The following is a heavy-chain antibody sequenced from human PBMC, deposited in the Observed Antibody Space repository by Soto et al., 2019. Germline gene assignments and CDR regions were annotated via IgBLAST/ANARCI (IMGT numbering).Heavy chain of an antibody. J-gene: IGHJ6*02. Sequence: PSETLSLTCTVSGGSISSGDYYWSWIRQPPGKGLEWIGYIYYSGSTYYNPSLKSRVTISVDTSKNQFSLKLSSVTAADTAVYYCARDFLVSVGATTADYYYYGMDDWGQGTTVTVSS. CDR1: GGSISSGDYY. CDR2: IYYSGST. CDR3: ARDFLVSVGATTADYYYYGMDD. D-gene: IGHD1-26*01. V-gene: IGHV4-30-4*01.